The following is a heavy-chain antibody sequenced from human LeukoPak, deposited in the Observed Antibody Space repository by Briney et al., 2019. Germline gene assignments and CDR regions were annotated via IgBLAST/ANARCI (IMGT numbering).Heavy chain of an antibody. CDR3: ARGPPTDYYDSSGFYYVFDY. D-gene: IGHD3-22*01. V-gene: IGHV4-34*01. J-gene: IGHJ4*02. Sequence: PSETLSLTCAVYGGSFSGYYWSWIRQPPGKGLEWIGEFNHSGSTNYNPSLKSRVTISVDTSKNQFSLKLSSVTAADTAVYFCARGPPTDYYDSSGFYYVFDYWGQGTLVTVSS. CDR1: GGSFSGYY. CDR2: FNHSGST.